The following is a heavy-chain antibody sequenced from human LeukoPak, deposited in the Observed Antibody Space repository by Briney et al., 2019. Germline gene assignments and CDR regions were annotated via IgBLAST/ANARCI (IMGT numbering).Heavy chain of an antibody. Sequence: KAGGSLRLSCAASGFTFSDYYMSWLRQAPGKGLEWVSYISSSGSTIYYADSVKGRFTISRDNAKNSLYLQMNSLRAEDTAVSYCARALYSSSWYGDYYYYMDVWGKGTTVTVSS. CDR3: ARALYSSSWYGDYYYYMDV. CDR2: ISSSGSTI. D-gene: IGHD6-13*01. CDR1: GFTFSDYY. V-gene: IGHV3-11*01. J-gene: IGHJ6*03.